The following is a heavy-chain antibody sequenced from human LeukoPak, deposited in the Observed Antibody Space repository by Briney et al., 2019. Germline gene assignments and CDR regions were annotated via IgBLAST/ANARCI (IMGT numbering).Heavy chain of an antibody. CDR1: GFTFSSYW. J-gene: IGHJ6*02. CDR3: ARERGVGYCSSTSCYTPYYYYYGMDV. V-gene: IGHV3-33*08. Sequence: GGSLRLSCAASGFTFSSYWMHWVRQAPGKGLEWVAVIWYDGSNKYYADSVKGRFTISRDNSKNTLYLQMNSLRAEDTAVYYCARERGVGYCSSTSCYTPYYYYYGMDVWGHGTTVTVSS. D-gene: IGHD2-2*01. CDR2: IWYDGSNK.